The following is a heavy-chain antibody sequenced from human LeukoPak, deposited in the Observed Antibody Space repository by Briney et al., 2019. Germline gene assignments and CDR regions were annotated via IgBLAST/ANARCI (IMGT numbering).Heavy chain of an antibody. CDR3: AREVYGDSSLDY. V-gene: IGHV1-2*02. Sequence: ASVKVSCKASGYSFSDNYMHWVRRAPGQGLEWMGWINPNSGGTEYAQKFQGRVTMTRDTSISTAYMELRNLRSDDTAVYYCAREVYGDSSLDYWGQGTLLTVSS. CDR1: GYSFSDNY. J-gene: IGHJ4*02. D-gene: IGHD4-17*01. CDR2: INPNSGGT.